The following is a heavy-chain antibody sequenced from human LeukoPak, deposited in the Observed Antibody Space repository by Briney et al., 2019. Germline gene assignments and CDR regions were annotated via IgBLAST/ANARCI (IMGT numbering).Heavy chain of an antibody. V-gene: IGHV3-15*01. CDR2: IKSKTDGGTT. J-gene: IGHJ6*03. CDR3: TTDRSGSYPSPPYYYYYMDV. CDR1: GFTFSNAW. D-gene: IGHD3-10*01. Sequence: GGSLRLSCAASGFTFSNAWMSWVRQAPGKGLEWVGRIKSKTDGGTTDYAAPVKGRFTISRDDSKNTLYLQMNSLKTEDTAVYYCTTDRSGSYPSPPYYYYYMDVWGKGTTVTISS.